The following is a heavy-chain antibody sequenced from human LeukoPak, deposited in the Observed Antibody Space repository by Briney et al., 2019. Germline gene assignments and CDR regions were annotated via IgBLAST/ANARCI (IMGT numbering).Heavy chain of an antibody. V-gene: IGHV1-2*02. D-gene: IGHD1-26*01. J-gene: IGHJ4*02. CDR1: GYTFTGYY. Sequence: GASVKVSCKASGYTFTGYYMHSVRRAPGQGLEWMGWINPNSGGTNYAQKFQGRVTMTRDTSISTAYMELSRLRSDDTAVYYCARAWEPFDYWGQGTLVTVSS. CDR3: ARAWEPFDY. CDR2: INPNSGGT.